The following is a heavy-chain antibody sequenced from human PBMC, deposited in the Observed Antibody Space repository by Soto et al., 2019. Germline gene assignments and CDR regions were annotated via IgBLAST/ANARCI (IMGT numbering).Heavy chain of an antibody. Sequence: ASVKVSCKASGYTFTNYYIHWVRQAPGQGLEWMGIINPSTGSTTYAQKFQGRVTLTRDTSTSTVYMELSRLRSDDTAVYYCARAYSSGWDDAFDIWGQGTMVTVSS. CDR2: INPSTGST. D-gene: IGHD6-19*01. V-gene: IGHV1-46*01. CDR1: GYTFTNYY. CDR3: ARAYSSGWDDAFDI. J-gene: IGHJ3*02.